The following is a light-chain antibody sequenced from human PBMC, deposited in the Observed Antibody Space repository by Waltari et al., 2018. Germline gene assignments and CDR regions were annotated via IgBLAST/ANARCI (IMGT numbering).Light chain of an antibody. V-gene: IGKV3-20*01. J-gene: IGKJ2*01. CDR2: GAS. CDR3: QQYDSTPYT. CDR1: QSLSSSY. Sequence: EIVLTQSPDTLSLSPGDRAALPCRASQSLSSSYLAWYQQKPGQAPRLLIYGASSRATGIPDRFSGSGSETDFTLTISRLEPEDFAVYYCQQYDSTPYTFGQGT.